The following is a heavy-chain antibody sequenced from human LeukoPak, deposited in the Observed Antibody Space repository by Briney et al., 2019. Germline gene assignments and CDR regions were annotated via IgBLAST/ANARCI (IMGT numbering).Heavy chain of an antibody. J-gene: IGHJ4*02. Sequence: GGSLRLSCAASGFTFSRYAMSWVRQAPGKGLEWVSGVSTSGGSTYYADSVKGRFTISRDNSKNTLHLQMNSLRAEDTAVYYCARNIAYDSSGYYSPHFDYWGQGTLVTVSS. CDR3: ARNIAYDSSGYYSPHFDY. V-gene: IGHV3-23*01. D-gene: IGHD3-22*01. CDR2: VSTSGGST. CDR1: GFTFSRYA.